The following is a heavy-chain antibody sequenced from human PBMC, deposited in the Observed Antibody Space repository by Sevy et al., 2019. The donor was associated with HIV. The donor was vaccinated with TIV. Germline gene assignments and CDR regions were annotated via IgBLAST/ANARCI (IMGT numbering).Heavy chain of an antibody. J-gene: IGHJ4*02. D-gene: IGHD2-2*01. CDR2: TSYSGTT. CDR3: ARLRWDVVDAPGATPGCYFDF. V-gene: IGHV4-59*08. CDR1: GDSISDYY. Sequence: SETLSLTCSVSGDSISDYYWSWIRQPPGKGLEWIGYTSYSGTTNNSPSLESRVDMSIDTSRKRLSLKLNSVTAADTAMYYCARLRWDVVDAPGATPGCYFDFWGQGTLVTVSS.